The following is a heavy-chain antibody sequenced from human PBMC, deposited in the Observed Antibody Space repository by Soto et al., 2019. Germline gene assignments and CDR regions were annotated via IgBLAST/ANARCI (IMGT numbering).Heavy chain of an antibody. Sequence: GASVKVSCKVSGYTLTELSMHWVRQAPGKGLEWMGGFDPEDGETIYAQKFQGRVTMTEDTSTDTAYMELSSLRSEDTAVYYCASSDSSGYYAGEDYYYYGMDVWGQGTTVTVSS. V-gene: IGHV1-24*01. CDR2: FDPEDGET. CDR1: GYTLTELS. D-gene: IGHD3-22*01. J-gene: IGHJ6*02. CDR3: ASSDSSGYYAGEDYYYYGMDV.